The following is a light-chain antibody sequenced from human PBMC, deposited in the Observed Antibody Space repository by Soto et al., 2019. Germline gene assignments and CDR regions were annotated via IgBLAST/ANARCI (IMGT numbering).Light chain of an antibody. CDR3: QQRSNWPPDT. V-gene: IGKV3-11*01. J-gene: IGKJ2*01. Sequence: EIVLTQSPATLSLSPGERATLSCRASQSVSTYLAWYQQKPGQAPRLLIYDASNRATGIPARFSGSGSGTDFTPTISSLETEDFAVYYCQQRSNWPPDTFGQGTKLEIK. CDR2: DAS. CDR1: QSVSTY.